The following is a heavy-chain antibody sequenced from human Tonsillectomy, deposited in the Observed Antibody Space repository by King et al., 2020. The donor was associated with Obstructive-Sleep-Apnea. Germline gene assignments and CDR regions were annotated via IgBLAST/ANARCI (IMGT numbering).Heavy chain of an antibody. CDR1: GYTFTGYY. Sequence: QLVQSGAEVKKPGASVKVSSKASGYTFTGYYMHWVRQAPGQGLEWMGWINPNSGGTNYAQKFQGRVTMTRDTSISTAYMELSRLRSDDTAVYYCARDLGYCSSTSCYNWFDPWGQGTLVTVSS. D-gene: IGHD2-2*01. CDR2: INPNSGGT. V-gene: IGHV1-2*02. CDR3: ARDLGYCSSTSCYNWFDP. J-gene: IGHJ5*02.